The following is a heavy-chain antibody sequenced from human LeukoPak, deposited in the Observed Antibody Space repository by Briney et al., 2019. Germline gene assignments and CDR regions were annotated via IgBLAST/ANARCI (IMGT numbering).Heavy chain of an antibody. D-gene: IGHD3-10*01. Sequence: SETLSLTCTVSGGSITSSSYYWGWIRQPPGKGLEWIGSFYYSGSTYYNPSLKRRVTISVDKSKNQFSLKLSSVTAADTAVYYCARVIRGALRAAVFDIWGQGTMVTVSS. CDR1: GGSITSSSYY. J-gene: IGHJ3*02. V-gene: IGHV4-39*07. CDR3: ARVIRGALRAAVFDI. CDR2: FYYSGST.